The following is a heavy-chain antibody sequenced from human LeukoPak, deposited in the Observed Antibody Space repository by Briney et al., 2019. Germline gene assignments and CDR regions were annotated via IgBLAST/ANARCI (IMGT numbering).Heavy chain of an antibody. Sequence: GASVPETLKASGYTFTTYGISWVRQAPGQGLEWMGWISAYNGNTNYAQKLQGSVTMTTDTSTSTAYMEQRRLRSDDTAVYYCARGPYCSGGTCYSYYFDYWGQGTLVTASS. V-gene: IGHV1-18*01. CDR2: ISAYNGNT. D-gene: IGHD2-15*01. CDR1: GYTFTTYG. J-gene: IGHJ4*02. CDR3: ARGPYCSGGTCYSYYFDY.